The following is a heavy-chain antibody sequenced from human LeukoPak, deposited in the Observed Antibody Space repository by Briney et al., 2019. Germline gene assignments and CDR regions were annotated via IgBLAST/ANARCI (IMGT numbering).Heavy chain of an antibody. D-gene: IGHD2-2*02. Sequence: GGTLRLSCAASGFIFNTYDMNWVRQAPGKGLEWVSSISGSGGTTYSADSVKGRFTISRDNTKNTLYLQMNSLRADDTAVYYCAKASRRHCGSTVCYTLDYWGQGTLVTVSS. CDR1: GFIFNTYD. J-gene: IGHJ4*02. CDR3: AKASRRHCGSTVCYTLDY. CDR2: ISGSGGTT. V-gene: IGHV3-23*01.